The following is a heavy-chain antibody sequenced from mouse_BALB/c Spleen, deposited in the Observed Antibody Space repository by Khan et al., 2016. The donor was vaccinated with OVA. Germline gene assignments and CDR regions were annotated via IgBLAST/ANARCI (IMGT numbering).Heavy chain of an antibody. CDR3: ARSPFAY. CDR1: GYTFTSYW. Sequence: QMQLKQSGAELVRPGASVKLSCVASGYTFTSYWMNWVKQSPEQGLEWIGRIDPYASDTHSNQNFKEKAILTVYKSYSTAYMQLSSLTYEESAVYYCARSPFAYWGQGTMVTVSA. V-gene: IGHV1-52*01. J-gene: IGHJ3*01. CDR2: IDPYASDT.